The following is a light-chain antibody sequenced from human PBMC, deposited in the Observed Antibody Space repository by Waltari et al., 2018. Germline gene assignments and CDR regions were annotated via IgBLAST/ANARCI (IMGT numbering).Light chain of an antibody. CDR1: NSNIGNNH. Sequence: QSVMTQPPSASGTPGQRVTISCSGSNSNIGNNHVYWYQQLPGAAPKLLIYRNNLRPSGVPDRCSVSKAGTAASLAISGLRSEDEGDYYCGGWDDSLNGWVFGGGTKLTVL. V-gene: IGLV1-47*01. CDR2: RNN. CDR3: GGWDDSLNGWV. J-gene: IGLJ3*02.